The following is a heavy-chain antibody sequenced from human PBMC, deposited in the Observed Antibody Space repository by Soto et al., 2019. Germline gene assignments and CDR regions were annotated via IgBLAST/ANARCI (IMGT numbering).Heavy chain of an antibody. Sequence: ESGGGLVQPGGSLRLSCAASGFSFSDYSMTWVRQAPGKGLEWVADIKHDGSEKHSLGSVKGRFTISRDDARNSLYLQISSLRAEDTAVYYCARVGVAAPIDPWGQGTLVTVSS. J-gene: IGHJ5*02. CDR2: IKHDGSEK. CDR3: ARVGVAAPIDP. D-gene: IGHD6-6*01. CDR1: GFSFSDYS. V-gene: IGHV3-7*01.